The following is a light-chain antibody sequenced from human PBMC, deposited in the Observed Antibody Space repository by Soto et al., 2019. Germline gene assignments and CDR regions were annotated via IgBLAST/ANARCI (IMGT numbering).Light chain of an antibody. Sequence: DIVMTHTPLSLSVTPGQPASISCKSSQSLLGSDGKTYLSWYLQKPGHPPQLLIFEVSNHFSGVSDRFSGSGSGTDFTLKISRVEAEDVGVYYCMQSVQFPRTFGGGTKVEIK. J-gene: IGKJ4*01. CDR3: MQSVQFPRT. CDR2: EVS. CDR1: QSLLGSDGKTY. V-gene: IGKV2D-29*01.